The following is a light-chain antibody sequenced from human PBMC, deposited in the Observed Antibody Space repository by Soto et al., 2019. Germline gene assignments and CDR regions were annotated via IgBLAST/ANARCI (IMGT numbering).Light chain of an antibody. CDR3: QSCDSSLRGV. Sequence: QSVLTQPPSVSGAPGQRVTISCTGSSSNIGAGYDVHWYQQLPGTAPKLLISGNSNRPSGVPDRFSGSKSGTSASLAITGLQDEDEADYYCQSCDSSLRGVFGTGTKLTVL. CDR1: SSNIGAGYD. J-gene: IGLJ1*01. CDR2: GNS. V-gene: IGLV1-40*01.